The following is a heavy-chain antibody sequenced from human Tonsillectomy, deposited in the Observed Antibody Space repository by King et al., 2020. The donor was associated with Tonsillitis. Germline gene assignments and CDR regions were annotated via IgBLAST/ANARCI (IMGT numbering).Heavy chain of an antibody. V-gene: IGHV5-51*01. J-gene: IGHJ4*02. CDR3: ARPRHCGGDCYSHYYFDY. D-gene: IGHD2-21*02. CDR2: IYPGDSDT. Sequence: VQLVESGAEVKKPGESLKISCKGSGYSFTSYWIGWVRQMPGKSLEWMGIIYPGDSDTRYSPSFQGQVTISADKSISTAYLQWSSLKASDTALYYCARPRHCGGDCYSHYYFDYWGQGTLVTVSS. CDR1: GYSFTSYW.